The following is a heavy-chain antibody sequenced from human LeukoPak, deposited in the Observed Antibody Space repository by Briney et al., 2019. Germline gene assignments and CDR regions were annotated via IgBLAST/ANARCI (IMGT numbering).Heavy chain of an antibody. CDR1: GGSFSGYD. CDR2: INHSGRT. CDR3: ARGQFKRDY. Sequence: SETLSLTCAVYGGSFSGYDWSWIRQPPGKGLEWIGEINHSGRTNYNPSLKSRVTMSVDTSKNQFSLNLRSATAADTAVYYCARGQFKRDYWGQGTLVTVSS. V-gene: IGHV4-34*01. D-gene: IGHD5-24*01. J-gene: IGHJ4*02.